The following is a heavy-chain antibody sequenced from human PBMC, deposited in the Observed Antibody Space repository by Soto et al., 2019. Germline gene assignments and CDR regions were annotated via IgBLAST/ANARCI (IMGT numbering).Heavy chain of an antibody. CDR3: ARTLKSAGSDY. CDR2: INPSGVST. Sequence: QVQLVQSGAEVKKPGASVKVSCKASGYTFTDYSIHWVRQAPGQGLEWMGLINPSGVSTHYAQQFQGRVTVTKDTSTSTVYMEMSSLRSEDTVFYYCARTLKSAGSDYWGQGTLVTVSS. J-gene: IGHJ4*02. D-gene: IGHD6-13*01. CDR1: GYTFTDYS. V-gene: IGHV1-46*01.